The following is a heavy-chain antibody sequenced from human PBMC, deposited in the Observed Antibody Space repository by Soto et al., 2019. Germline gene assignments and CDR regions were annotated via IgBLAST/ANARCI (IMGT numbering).Heavy chain of an antibody. D-gene: IGHD3-22*01. CDR2: IKNDGSGT. J-gene: IGHJ4*02. CDR3: VRGDGDYYDGNGYLGRH. V-gene: IGHV3-74*01. Sequence: EVQLVESGGGLVQPGGSLRLSCAASGFTFSTYWMHWVRQAPGKGLVWVSRIKNDGSGTYYVDSVEGRFTISRDNAKNTHYLQMNSLRAEDTAVYYCVRGDGDYYDGNGYLGRHWGQGTLVTVSS. CDR1: GFTFSTYW.